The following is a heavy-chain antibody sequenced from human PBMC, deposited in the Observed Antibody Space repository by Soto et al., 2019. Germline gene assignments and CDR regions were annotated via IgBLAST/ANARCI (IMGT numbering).Heavy chain of an antibody. CDR2: ISPHKGDT. CDR1: CYTFSSVG. Sequence: GASVHVSCKTSCYTFSSVGISWVRRVPGQGLELMGWISPHKGDTYYAQRLQGRVTMTTDTSTSTAYMELRSLRSEDTAVYFCARDLDGSGSYYTNYWGQGNLVTVSS. D-gene: IGHD3-10*01. J-gene: IGHJ4*02. CDR3: ARDLDGSGSYYTNY. V-gene: IGHV1-18*01.